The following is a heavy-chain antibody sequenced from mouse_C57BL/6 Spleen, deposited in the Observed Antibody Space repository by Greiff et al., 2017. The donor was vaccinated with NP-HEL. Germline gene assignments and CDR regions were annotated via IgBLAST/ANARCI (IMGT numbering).Heavy chain of an antibody. CDR2: ISYDGSN. CDR3: ARESNYHYYAMDY. V-gene: IGHV3-6*01. CDR1: GYSITSGYY. J-gene: IGHJ4*01. D-gene: IGHD2-5*01. Sequence: EVQRVESGPGLVKPSQSLSLTCSVTGYSITSGYYWNWIRQFPGNKLEWMGYISYDGSNNYNPSLKNRISITRDTSKNQFFLKLNSVTTEDTATYYCARESNYHYYAMDYWGQGTSVTVSS.